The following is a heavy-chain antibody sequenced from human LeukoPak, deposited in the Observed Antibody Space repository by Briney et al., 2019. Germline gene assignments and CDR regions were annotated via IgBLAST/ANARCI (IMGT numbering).Heavy chain of an antibody. J-gene: IGHJ5*02. CDR2: IIPILGIA. Sequence: SVKVSCKASGCTFISYAISWVRQAPGQGLEWMGRIIPILGIANYAQKFQGRVTITADKSTSTAYMELSSLRSEDTAVYYCARGYCSGGSCYNNWFDPWGQGTLVTVSS. D-gene: IGHD2-15*01. CDR1: GCTFISYA. CDR3: ARGYCSGGSCYNNWFDP. V-gene: IGHV1-69*04.